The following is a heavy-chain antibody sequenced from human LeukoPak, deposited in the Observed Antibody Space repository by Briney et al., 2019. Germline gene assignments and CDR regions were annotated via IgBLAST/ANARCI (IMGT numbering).Heavy chain of an antibody. V-gene: IGHV4-61*02. CDR1: GGSISSGSYY. D-gene: IGHD6-19*01. J-gene: IGHJ4*02. Sequence: SQTLSLTCTVSGGSISSGSYYWSWIRQPAGKGLGWIGRIYTSGSTTYNPSLKSRVTISVDTSKNQFSLKLSSVTAADTAVYYCARESSSGWYRTGGTLDYWGQGTLVTVSS. CDR3: ARESSSGWYRTGGTLDY. CDR2: IYTSGST.